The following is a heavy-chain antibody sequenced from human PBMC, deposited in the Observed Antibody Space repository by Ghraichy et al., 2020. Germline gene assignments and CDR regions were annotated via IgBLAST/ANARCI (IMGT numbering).Heavy chain of an antibody. Sequence: SETLSLTCAVSGGSISSGGYSWSWIRQPPGKGLEWIGYIYHSGSTYYNPSLKSRVTISVDRSKNQFSLKLSSVTAADTAVYYCARVTRHYYDSSAPDYFDYWGQGTLVTVSS. V-gene: IGHV4-30-2*01. CDR3: ARVTRHYYDSSAPDYFDY. D-gene: IGHD3-22*01. J-gene: IGHJ4*02. CDR2: IYHSGST. CDR1: GGSISSGGYS.